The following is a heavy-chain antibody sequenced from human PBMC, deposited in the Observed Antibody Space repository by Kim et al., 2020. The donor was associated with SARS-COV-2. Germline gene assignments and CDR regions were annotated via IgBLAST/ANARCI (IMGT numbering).Heavy chain of an antibody. D-gene: IGHD3-22*01. CDR1: GFTFNNHV. V-gene: IGHV3-23*01. Sequence: GGSLRLSCAASGFTFNNHVMNWVRQAPGKGLEWVSLISGGGGNTYHADSVRGRFSISRDNSKNTLYLQMNSLRAEDTAVYYCAKKKGYYDSSGAIDYWGPGTLVTVSS. CDR2: ISGGGGNT. CDR3: AKKKGYYDSSGAIDY. J-gene: IGHJ4*01.